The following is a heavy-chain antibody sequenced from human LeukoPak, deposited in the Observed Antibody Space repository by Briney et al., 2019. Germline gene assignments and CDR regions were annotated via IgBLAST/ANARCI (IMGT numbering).Heavy chain of an antibody. J-gene: IGHJ4*02. V-gene: IGHV4-59*08. CDR3: ARGGYCSGGSCYAPPGILY. CDR1: GASFSTNY. Sequence: SETLSLTCSVSGASFSTNYWSWIRQPPGRGLEWIGYVFDSGSTNYNPSLKSRVTISVDTSKNQFSLKLSSVTAADTAVYYCARGGYCSGGSCYAPPGILYWGQGTLVTVSS. CDR2: VFDSGST. D-gene: IGHD2-15*01.